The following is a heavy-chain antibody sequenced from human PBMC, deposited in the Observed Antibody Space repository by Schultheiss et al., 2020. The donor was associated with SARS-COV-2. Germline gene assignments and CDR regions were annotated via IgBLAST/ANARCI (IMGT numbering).Heavy chain of an antibody. CDR1: GYSFTSYW. D-gene: IGHD1-1*01. CDR2: IYPGDSDT. V-gene: IGHV5-51*01. J-gene: IGHJ4*02. CDR3: ARLQLERRGRYYFDY. Sequence: GESLKISCKGSGYSFTSYWIGWVRQMPGKGLEWMGIIYPGDSDTRYSPSFQGQVTISADTSISTAYLQWSSLKASDTAMYYCARLQLERRGRYYFDYWGQGTLVTVSS.